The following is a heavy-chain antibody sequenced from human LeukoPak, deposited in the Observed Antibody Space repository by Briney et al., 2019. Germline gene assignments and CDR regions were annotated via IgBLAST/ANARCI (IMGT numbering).Heavy chain of an antibody. CDR1: GDSVSSNNGA. V-gene: IGHV6-1*01. J-gene: IGHJ4*02. Sequence: SQTLSVTCAVSGDSVSSNNGAWNWIRQSPSRGLEWLGRTYYRSKWYNDYAVSMKGRMTINPDTSENQFSLQLNSVTPDDTAVYYCARDVGNTGWYTFDYWGQGTLVTVSS. CDR2: TYYRSKWYN. CDR3: ARDVGNTGWYTFDY. D-gene: IGHD6-19*01.